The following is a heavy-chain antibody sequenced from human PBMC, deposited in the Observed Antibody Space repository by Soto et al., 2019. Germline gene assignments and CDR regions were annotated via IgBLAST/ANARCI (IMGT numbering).Heavy chain of an antibody. V-gene: IGHV1-69*01. CDR2: IIPILGTA. D-gene: IGHD2-15*01. CDR1: GGTFSSYA. CDR3: ARDRGYCSGGSCSAGY. J-gene: IGHJ4*02. Sequence: QVQLVQSGAEVKKPGSSVKVSCKASGGTFSSYAISWVRQAPGQGLEWMGGIIPILGTANYAQKFQGRVTITADESTSTAYMELSSLRSEDTAVYYCARDRGYCSGGSCSAGYWGQGTLVTVSS.